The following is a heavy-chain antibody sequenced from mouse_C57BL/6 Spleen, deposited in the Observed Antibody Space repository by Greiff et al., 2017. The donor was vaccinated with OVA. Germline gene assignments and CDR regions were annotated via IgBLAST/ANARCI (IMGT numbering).Heavy chain of an antibody. CDR2: IYPGDGDT. J-gene: IGHJ2*01. V-gene: IGHV1-82*01. CDR1: GYAFSSSW. CDR3: AREVNDGYYLYYFDY. D-gene: IGHD2-3*01. Sequence: VQLQQSGPELVKPGASVKISCTASGYAFSSSWMNWVKQRPGKGLEWIGRIYPGDGDTNYNGKFKGKATLTADKSSSTAYMQLSSLTSENSAVYFYAREVNDGYYLYYFDYWGQGTTLTVSS.